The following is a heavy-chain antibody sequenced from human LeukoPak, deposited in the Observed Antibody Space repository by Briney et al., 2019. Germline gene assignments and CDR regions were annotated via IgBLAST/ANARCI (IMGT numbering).Heavy chain of an antibody. D-gene: IGHD2-21*02. J-gene: IGHJ5*02. V-gene: IGHV1-2*02. CDR2: IDPDTGVT. CDR1: EHIFTIYH. CDR3: ALVTSGNWWFDP. Sequence: ASVKVSCKTSEHIFTIYHIHWVRQAPGQGLEWMAWIDPDTGVTRYAQDLQGRVTVARDTSLTTTYMELSTLTSDDTAVYYCALVTSGNWWFDPWGPGTLVTVSS.